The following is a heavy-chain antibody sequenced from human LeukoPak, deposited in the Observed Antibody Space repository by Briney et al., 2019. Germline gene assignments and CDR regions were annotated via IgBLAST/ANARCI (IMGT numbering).Heavy chain of an antibody. J-gene: IGHJ3*02. CDR1: GYTFTSYG. D-gene: IGHD1-26*01. CDR3: ARGFLVGATFNAFDI. V-gene: IGHV1-18*01. Sequence: ASVKVSCKASGYTFTSYGISWVRQAPGQGLEWMGWISAYNGNTNYAQKLQGRVTMTTDTSTSTAYMELRSPRSDDTAVYYCARGFLVGATFNAFDIWGQGTMVTVSS. CDR2: ISAYNGNT.